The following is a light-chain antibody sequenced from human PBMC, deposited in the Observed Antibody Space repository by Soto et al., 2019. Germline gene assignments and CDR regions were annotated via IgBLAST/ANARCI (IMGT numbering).Light chain of an antibody. V-gene: IGKV3-15*01. J-gene: IGKJ4*01. CDR1: QSVSSN. CDR3: QQYNNWPRAT. CDR2: GAS. Sequence: ENVLTQSPGTLSLSTGERVTLSCRASQSVSSNLAWYQQKPGQAPRLLIHGASTRATGIPARFSGSGSGTEFNLTISSLQSEDFGVYYCQQYNNWPRATFGGGGKVDTK.